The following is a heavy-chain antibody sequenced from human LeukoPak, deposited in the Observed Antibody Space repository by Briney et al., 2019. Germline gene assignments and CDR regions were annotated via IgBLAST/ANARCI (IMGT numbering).Heavy chain of an antibody. Sequence: PGGSLRLSCAASGFTFSSYAMSWVRQAPGKGLEWVSAISGSGGSTYYADSVKGRFTISRDNSKNPLYLQMNSLRAEDTAVYYCATSRDGYSLFDYWGQGTLVTVSS. CDR3: ATSRDGYSLFDY. V-gene: IGHV3-23*01. CDR1: GFTFSSYA. J-gene: IGHJ4*02. CDR2: ISGSGGST. D-gene: IGHD5-24*01.